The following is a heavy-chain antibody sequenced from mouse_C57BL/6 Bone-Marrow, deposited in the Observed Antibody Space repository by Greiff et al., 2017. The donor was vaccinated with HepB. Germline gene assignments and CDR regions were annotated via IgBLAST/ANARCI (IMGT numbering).Heavy chain of an antibody. J-gene: IGHJ4*01. CDR1: GYTFTSYW. CDR3: ARGMITTDYYAMDY. Sequence: QVQLQQPGAELVKPGASVKLSCKASGYTFTSYWMQWVQQRPGQGLEWIGEIDPSDSYTNYTHKFKGKATVTVDTSSSTAYMQLSSLTSEDSAVYYCARGMITTDYYAMDYWGQGTSVTVSS. CDR2: IDPSDSYT. V-gene: IGHV1-50*01. D-gene: IGHD2-4*01.